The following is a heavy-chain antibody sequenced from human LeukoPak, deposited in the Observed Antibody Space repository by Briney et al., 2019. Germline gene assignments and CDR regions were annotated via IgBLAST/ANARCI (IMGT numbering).Heavy chain of an antibody. CDR2: ISASGGGK. CDR1: GFTFSTYA. D-gene: IGHD3-16*01. Sequence: GGSLRLSCAASGFTFSTYAMNRVRQAPGKGLEWVSGISASGGGKFYADSVKGRFTISRDKSKSTVYLQMNSLRAEDAAVYYCAKDNADYPIYYFDSWGQGTLVTVSS. J-gene: IGHJ4*02. CDR3: AKDNADYPIYYFDS. V-gene: IGHV3-23*01.